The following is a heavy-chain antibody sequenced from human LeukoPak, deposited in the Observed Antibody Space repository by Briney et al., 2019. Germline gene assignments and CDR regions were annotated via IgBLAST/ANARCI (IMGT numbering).Heavy chain of an antibody. CDR3: AREGYYDSSGYTDAFDI. D-gene: IGHD3-22*01. CDR1: GYTFTSYG. Sequence: GASVTVSCKASGYTFTSYGISWVRQAPGQGLEWMGWISAYNGNTNYAQKLQGRVTMTTDTSTSTAYMELRSLRSDDTAVYYCAREGYYDSSGYTDAFDIWGHGTMVTVSS. V-gene: IGHV1-18*01. CDR2: ISAYNGNT. J-gene: IGHJ3*02.